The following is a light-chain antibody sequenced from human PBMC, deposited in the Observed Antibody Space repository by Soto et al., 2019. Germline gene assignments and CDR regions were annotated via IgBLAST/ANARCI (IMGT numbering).Light chain of an antibody. CDR1: QGISSW. V-gene: IGKV1-5*03. CDR3: QQYDTYTWT. Sequence: IQMTQYPSTRSSSVGDRVTITCRASQGISSWLAWYQQKPGKAPKVLIYKASSLESGVSSRFSGNGSGTEFTLTISSLQNDDLATYYGQQYDTYTWTFGEGTKVDIK. J-gene: IGKJ1*01. CDR2: KAS.